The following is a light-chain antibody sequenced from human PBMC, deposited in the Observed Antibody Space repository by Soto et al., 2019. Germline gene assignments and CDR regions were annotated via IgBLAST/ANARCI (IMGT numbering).Light chain of an antibody. J-gene: IGKJ1*01. CDR3: QQCSNWPWT. CDR1: QSVSSIY. V-gene: IGKV3D-20*02. Sequence: EIVLTQSTGTLSLSPGERATLSCRASQSVSSIYFAWYQQKRGQSPRLLIYGVSSRATGIPDRFSGSGSGTDFTLTISRLEPEDFAVYYCQQCSNWPWTFGQGTKVDIK. CDR2: GVS.